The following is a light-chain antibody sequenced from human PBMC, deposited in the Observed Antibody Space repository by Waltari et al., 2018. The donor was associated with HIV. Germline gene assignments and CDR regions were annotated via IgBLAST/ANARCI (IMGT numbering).Light chain of an antibody. CDR3: QQYKNWPTA. CDR2: GAS. J-gene: IGKJ1*01. V-gene: IGKV3-15*01. Sequence: EIVMTQSPATLSVSPGESATLSCRVSQSVRSNLAWYQQKPGQPPRLLIDGASTRATGIPDRFSCSGSGTEVTLTISSLQSEDFAVDYCQQYKNWPTAFGQGTMVEIK. CDR1: QSVRSN.